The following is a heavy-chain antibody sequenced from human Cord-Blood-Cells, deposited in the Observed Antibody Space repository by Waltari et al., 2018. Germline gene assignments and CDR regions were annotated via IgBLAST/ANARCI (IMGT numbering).Heavy chain of an antibody. CDR3: SGYCSSTSCYDAFDI. CDR1: GGSISSSSYY. CDR2: IYYSGST. D-gene: IGHD2-2*01. V-gene: IGHV4-39*01. Sequence: QLQLQESGPGLVKPSETLSLTCTVSGGSISSSSYYWGWIRQPPGKGREWIGSIYYSGSTYYNPSLKSRVTISVDTSKNQFSLKLSSVTAADTAVYYCSGYCSSTSCYDAFDIWGQGTMVTVSS. J-gene: IGHJ3*02.